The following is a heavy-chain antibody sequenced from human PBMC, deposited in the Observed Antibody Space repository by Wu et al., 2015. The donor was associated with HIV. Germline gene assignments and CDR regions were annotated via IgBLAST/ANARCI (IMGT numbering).Heavy chain of an antibody. CDR3: ARVRGYSYAQDAFDI. CDR2: INPNSGGT. V-gene: IGHV1-2*02. J-gene: IGHJ3*02. D-gene: IGHD5-18*01. CDR1: GFPFAASY. Sequence: QVQLVQSGAELKKPLASVKVSCKTSGFPFAASYIHWVRQAPGQGLEWMGWINPNSGGTNYAQKFQGRVTMTRDTSISTAYMELSRLRSDDTAVYYCARVRGYSYAQDAFDIWGQGTMVTVSS.